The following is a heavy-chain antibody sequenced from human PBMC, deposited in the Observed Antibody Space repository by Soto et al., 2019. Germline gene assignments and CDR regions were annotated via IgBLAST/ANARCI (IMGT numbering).Heavy chain of an antibody. Sequence: SETLSLTCTVSGGSISSGGYYWSWIRQHPGKGLEWIGYIYYSGSTYYNPSLKSRVTISVDTSKNQFSLKLSSVTAADTAVYYCAIRPTDAFDIWVQGTMVTVSS. CDR1: GGSISSGGYY. J-gene: IGHJ3*02. V-gene: IGHV4-31*03. CDR2: IYYSGST. CDR3: AIRPTDAFDI.